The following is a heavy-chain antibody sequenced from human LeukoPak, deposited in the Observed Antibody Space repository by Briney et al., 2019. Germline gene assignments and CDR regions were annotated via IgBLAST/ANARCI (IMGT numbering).Heavy chain of an antibody. Sequence: SETLSLTCTVSGGSISSSSYYWGWIRQPPGKGLEWIGSIYYSGSTYYNPSLKSRVTISVDTSKNQFSLKLSSVTAADTAVYYCARRRGYCSGGSCYGFNYWGQGTLVTVSS. CDR1: GGSISSSSYY. D-gene: IGHD2-15*01. CDR3: ARRRGYCSGGSCYGFNY. V-gene: IGHV4-39*01. J-gene: IGHJ4*02. CDR2: IYYSGST.